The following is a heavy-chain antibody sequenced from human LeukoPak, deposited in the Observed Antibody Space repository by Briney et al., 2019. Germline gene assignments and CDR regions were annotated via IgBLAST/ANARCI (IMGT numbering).Heavy chain of an antibody. CDR3: ARGIAVAGTGYPYYFDY. V-gene: IGHV7-4-1*02. D-gene: IGHD6-19*01. J-gene: IGHJ4*02. Sequence: ASVKVSCKASGYTFTSYAMNWVRQAPGQGLEWMGWINTNTGNPTYAQGFTGRFVFSLDTSVSTAYLQISSLKAEDTAVYYCARGIAVAGTGYPYYFDYWGQGTLVTVSS. CDR1: GYTFTSYA. CDR2: INTNTGNP.